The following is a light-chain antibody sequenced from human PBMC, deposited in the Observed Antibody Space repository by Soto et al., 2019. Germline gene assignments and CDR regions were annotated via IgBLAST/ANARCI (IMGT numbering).Light chain of an antibody. CDR2: AAS. CDR1: QAISSS. J-gene: IGKJ2*01. CDR3: QRLNDYRYT. V-gene: IGKV1-9*01. Sequence: DIQLTQSPSFLSASVGDRVTITCRASQAISSSLAWYQHNPGKAPKLLIYAASTLQNGVPSSFSGSGSGTEFTLTNSSLHPEDCATYYCQRLNDYRYTFGQPTKVEIK.